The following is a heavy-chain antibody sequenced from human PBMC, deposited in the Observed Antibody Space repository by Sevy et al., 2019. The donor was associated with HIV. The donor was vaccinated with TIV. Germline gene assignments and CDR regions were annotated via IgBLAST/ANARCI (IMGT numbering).Heavy chain of an antibody. Sequence: GGSLRLSCAASGFTFSTHAMSWVRQAPGKGLEWVSGISGSGGATYYADSVKGRFTISRDKSKNTLYLQMNSLRTEDSAVYYCAGGRYDSSGSFDAFDIWGQGTMVTVSS. CDR2: ISGSGGAT. V-gene: IGHV3-23*01. J-gene: IGHJ3*02. D-gene: IGHD3-22*01. CDR1: GFTFSTHA. CDR3: AGGRYDSSGSFDAFDI.